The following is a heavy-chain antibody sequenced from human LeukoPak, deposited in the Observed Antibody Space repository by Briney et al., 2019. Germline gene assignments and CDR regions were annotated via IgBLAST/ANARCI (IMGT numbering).Heavy chain of an antibody. Sequence: PGGSLRLSCAASGFTFSSYSMNWARQAPGKGLEWVSSISSSSSYIYYADSVKGRFTISRDNAKNSLYLQMNSLRAEDTAVYYCAREQWWLIPWFDPWGQGTLVTVSS. D-gene: IGHD2-8*01. CDR3: AREQWWLIPWFDP. CDR1: GFTFSSYS. J-gene: IGHJ5*02. V-gene: IGHV3-21*01. CDR2: ISSSSSYI.